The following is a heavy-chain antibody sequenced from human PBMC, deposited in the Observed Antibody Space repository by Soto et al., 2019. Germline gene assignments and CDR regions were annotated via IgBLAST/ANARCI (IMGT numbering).Heavy chain of an antibody. V-gene: IGHV4-39*01. J-gene: IGHJ6*02. CDR1: GGSISSSSYY. CDR3: ASLPRGGVDYYYGMDV. Sequence: KRSETLSLTCTVSGGSISSSSYYWGWIRQPPGKGLEWIGSIYYSGSTYYNPSLKSRATISVDTSKNQFSLKLSSVTATDTAVYYCASLPRGGVDYYYGMDVWGQGTTVTVSS. CDR2: IYYSGST. D-gene: IGHD2-8*02.